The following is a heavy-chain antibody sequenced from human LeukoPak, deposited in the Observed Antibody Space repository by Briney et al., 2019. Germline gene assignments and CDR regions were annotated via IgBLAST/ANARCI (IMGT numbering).Heavy chain of an antibody. D-gene: IGHD3-22*01. V-gene: IGHV3-30*04. CDR2: ISYDGSNK. CDR3: ARDRYYYNSSGYYYYYYGMDV. J-gene: IGHJ6*02. Sequence: PGRSLRLSCAASGFTFSSYAMHWVRQAPGKGLEWVAVISYDGSNKYYADSVKGRFTISRDNSKNTLYLQMNSLRAEDTAVYYCARDRYYYNSSGYYYYYYGMDVWGQGTTVTASS. CDR1: GFTFSSYA.